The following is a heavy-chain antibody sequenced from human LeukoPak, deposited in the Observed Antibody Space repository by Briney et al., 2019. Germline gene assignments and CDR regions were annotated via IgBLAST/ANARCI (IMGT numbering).Heavy chain of an antibody. CDR3: ARDYGSSFDY. V-gene: IGHV4-31*03. J-gene: IGHJ4*02. CDR1: GGSISSGGYY. Sequence: SETLSLTCTVSGGSISSGGYYWSWIRQHPGKGVEWIGYIYYSGSTYYNPSLKSRVTISVDTSKNQSSLKLSSVTAADTAVYYCARDYGSSFDYWGQGALVTVSS. CDR2: IYYSGST. D-gene: IGHD6-13*01.